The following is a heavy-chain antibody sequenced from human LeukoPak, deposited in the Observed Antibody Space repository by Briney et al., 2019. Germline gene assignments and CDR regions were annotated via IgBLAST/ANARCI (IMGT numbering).Heavy chain of an antibody. V-gene: IGHV3-7*01. D-gene: IGHD3-22*01. CDR3: ARDLDDSSGYYPH. J-gene: IGHJ4*02. CDR1: GFTFSSYW. CDR2: IKQDGSEK. Sequence: QTGGSLRLSCAASGFTFSSYWMSWVRQAPGKGLEWVANIKQDGSEKYYVDSVKGRFTISRDNAKNSLYLQMNSLRAEDTAVYYCARDLDDSSGYYPHWGQGTLVTVSS.